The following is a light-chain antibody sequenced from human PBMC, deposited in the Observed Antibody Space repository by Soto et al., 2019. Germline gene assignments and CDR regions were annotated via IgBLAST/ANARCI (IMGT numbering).Light chain of an antibody. CDR3: SSYTTSSTPV. J-gene: IGLJ1*01. Sequence: QSVLTQPASVSGSPGQSIAISCTGTSSDVGAYNYVSWYQQHPGQAPKLIIYGVNNRPSGVSNRFSGSKSGNTASLTLSGLQAEDEADYYCSSYTTSSTPVFGTGTKVTVL. V-gene: IGLV2-14*01. CDR1: SSDVGAYNY. CDR2: GVN.